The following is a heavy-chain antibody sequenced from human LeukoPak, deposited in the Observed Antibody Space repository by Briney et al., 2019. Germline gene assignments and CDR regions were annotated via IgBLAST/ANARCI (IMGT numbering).Heavy chain of an antibody. Sequence: ASVKVSCKASGYTFTSYAMNWVRQAPGQGLEWMGWINTNTGNPTYAQGFTGRFVFSLDTSVSTAYLQISSLKAEDTAVYYCARGPSGSYLYPTQNFDYWGQGTLVTVSS. CDR1: GYTFTSYA. D-gene: IGHD3-10*01. CDR2: INTNTGNP. J-gene: IGHJ4*02. V-gene: IGHV7-4-1*02. CDR3: ARGPSGSYLYPTQNFDY.